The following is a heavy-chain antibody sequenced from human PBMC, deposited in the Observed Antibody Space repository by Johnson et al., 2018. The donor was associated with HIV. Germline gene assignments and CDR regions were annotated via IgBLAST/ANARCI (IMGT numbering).Heavy chain of an antibody. CDR1: GFTFSSYA. J-gene: IGHJ3*02. V-gene: IGHV3-30-3*01. D-gene: IGHD2-2*01. CDR2: ISYDGSNK. Sequence: QVQLLESGGGVVQPGRSLRLSCAASGFTFSSYAMHWVRQAPGKGLEWVAVISYDGSNKYYADSVKGRFTISRDNSKNTLYLQMNSLRAEDTAVYYCAKDAVVVPAANPDAFDIWGQGTMVTVSS. CDR3: AKDAVVVPAANPDAFDI.